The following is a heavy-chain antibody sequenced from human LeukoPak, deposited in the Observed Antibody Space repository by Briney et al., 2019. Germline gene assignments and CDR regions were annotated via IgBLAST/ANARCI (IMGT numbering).Heavy chain of an antibody. CDR3: TSTAVAGPGFY. D-gene: IGHD6-19*01. Sequence: PGGSLRLSCAASGFTFSAYWMSWVRRAPGKGLEWVANIKPDGNEKYYVDSVKGRFTISRDNAKDSVYLQMSSLRAEDTAVYYCTSTAVAGPGFYWGQGTLVIVSS. CDR1: GFTFSAYW. V-gene: IGHV3-7*01. CDR2: IKPDGNEK. J-gene: IGHJ4*02.